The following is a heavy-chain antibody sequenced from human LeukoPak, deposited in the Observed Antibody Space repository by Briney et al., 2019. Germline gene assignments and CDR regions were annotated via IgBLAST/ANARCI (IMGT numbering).Heavy chain of an antibody. CDR1: GYTFTSYG. Sequence: GASVKVSCKASGYTFTSYGISWVRQAPGQGLEWMGWISAYNGNTNYAQKLQGRVTMTTDTSTSTAYVELRSLRSDDTAVYYCARVSIAAAGNLDYWGQGTLVTVSS. J-gene: IGHJ4*02. CDR2: ISAYNGNT. V-gene: IGHV1-18*01. D-gene: IGHD6-13*01. CDR3: ARVSIAAAGNLDY.